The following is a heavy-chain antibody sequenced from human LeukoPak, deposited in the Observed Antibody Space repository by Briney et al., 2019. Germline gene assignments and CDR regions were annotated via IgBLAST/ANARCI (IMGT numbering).Heavy chain of an antibody. J-gene: IGHJ4*02. CDR3: ARGAVAGTAWVHFDY. V-gene: IGHV3-48*02. D-gene: IGHD6-19*01. CDR2: ISGTSATI. CDR1: GFAFNTYG. Sequence: PGGSLRLSCAASGFAFNTYGMNWVRRAPGKGLEGISYISGTSATIYYADSVKGRFTISRDNAKNSLYLQMNSLRDEDTAVYYCARGAVAGTAWVHFDYWGQGTLVTVSS.